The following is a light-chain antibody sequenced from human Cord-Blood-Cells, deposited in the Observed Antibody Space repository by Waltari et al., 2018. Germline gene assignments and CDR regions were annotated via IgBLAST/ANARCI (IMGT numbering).Light chain of an antibody. CDR1: SSDVGGSNL. V-gene: IGLV2-23*02. CDR2: EVS. Sequence: QSALTQPASLSRSPGQSITIPCPGPSSDVGGSNLPSWYQQHTGKAPNLMIYEVSKRPSGVSNRFSGSKSGNTASLTISGLQAEDEADYYCCSYAGSSTVVFGGGTKLTVL. J-gene: IGLJ2*01. CDR3: CSYAGSSTVV.